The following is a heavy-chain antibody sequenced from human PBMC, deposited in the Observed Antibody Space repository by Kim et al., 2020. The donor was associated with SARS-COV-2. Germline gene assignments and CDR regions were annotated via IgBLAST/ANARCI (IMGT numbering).Heavy chain of an antibody. J-gene: IGHJ6*02. CDR2: IRSKAYGGTT. V-gene: IGHV3-49*03. D-gene: IGHD3-3*01. CDR3: TRDFDFWSGYFSNYYYDAMDV. Sequence: GGSLRLSCTASGFTFGDYAMSWFRQAPGKGLEWVGFIRSKAYGGTTEYAASVKGRFTISRDDSKSIAYLQMNSLKTEDTAVYYCTRDFDFWSGYFSNYYYDAMDVSGQETTVTVS. CDR1: GFTFGDYA.